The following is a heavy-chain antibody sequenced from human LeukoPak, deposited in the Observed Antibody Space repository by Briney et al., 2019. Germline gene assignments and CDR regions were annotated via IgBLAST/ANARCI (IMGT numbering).Heavy chain of an antibody. Sequence: GGSLRLSCAASGFTFSSYAMHWVRQAPGKGLEYVSAISSNGGSTYYANSVKGRFTISRDNSKNTLYLQMGSLGAEDMAVYYCARDVDYGDYALQYWGQGTLVTVSS. CDR2: ISSNGGST. V-gene: IGHV3-64*01. CDR3: ARDVDYGDYALQY. J-gene: IGHJ4*02. CDR1: GFTFSSYA. D-gene: IGHD4-17*01.